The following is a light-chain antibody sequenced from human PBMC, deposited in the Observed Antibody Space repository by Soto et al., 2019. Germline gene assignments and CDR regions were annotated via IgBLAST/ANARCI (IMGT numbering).Light chain of an antibody. Sequence: IVITQSPATLSVSPGERATLSCRASQDISTNLAWYQQKPGQAPRLLIYGASTRATGIPARFSGSGSGTEFTLTISSLQSEDFAVYYCQQYDNWLRTFGQGTKVDIK. V-gene: IGKV3-15*01. CDR2: GAS. J-gene: IGKJ1*01. CDR3: QQYDNWLRT. CDR1: QDISTN.